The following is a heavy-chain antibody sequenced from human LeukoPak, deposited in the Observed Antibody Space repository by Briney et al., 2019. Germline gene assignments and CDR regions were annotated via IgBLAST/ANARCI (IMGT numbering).Heavy chain of an antibody. D-gene: IGHD5-18*01. V-gene: IGHV4-34*01. CDR1: GGSFSGYY. CDR3: ARRKIQLWLLGGAFDY. J-gene: IGHJ4*02. CDR2: INHSGST. Sequence: SETLSLTCAVYGGSFSGYYWSWIRQPPGKGLEWIGEINHSGSTNYNPSLKSRVTISVDMSKNQFSLKLSSVTAADTAVYYCARRKIQLWLLGGAFDYWGQGTLVTVSS.